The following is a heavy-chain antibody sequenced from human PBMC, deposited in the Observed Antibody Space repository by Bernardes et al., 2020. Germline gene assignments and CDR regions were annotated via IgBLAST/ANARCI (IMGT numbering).Heavy chain of an antibody. CDR1: GFTFRTYG. J-gene: IGHJ4*02. Sequence: GGSLRLSCAASGFTFRTYGMHWVRQAPGKGLEWVAILWSDERNQYYADSVKGRFTISRDDSRDTLFLQMTNLRAEDTAIYYCVRERGSGTEYNYPCAYWGKGTLVNVSS. CDR2: LWSDERNQ. V-gene: IGHV3-33*01. CDR3: VRERGSGTEYNYPCAY. D-gene: IGHD3-10*01.